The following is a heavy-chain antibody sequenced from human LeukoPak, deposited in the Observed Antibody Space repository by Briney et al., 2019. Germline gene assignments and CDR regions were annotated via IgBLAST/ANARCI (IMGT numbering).Heavy chain of an antibody. Sequence: SLRLSCAASGFTFSSYGMHWVRQAPGKGLEWVAVISYDGSNKYYADSVRGRFTISRDNSKNTLYLQVNSLRAEDTAVYYCASSLTTYGDYWGQGTLVTVSS. CDR3: ASSLTTYGDY. CDR1: GFTFSSYG. J-gene: IGHJ4*02. D-gene: IGHD3-22*01. CDR2: ISYDGSNK. V-gene: IGHV3-30*03.